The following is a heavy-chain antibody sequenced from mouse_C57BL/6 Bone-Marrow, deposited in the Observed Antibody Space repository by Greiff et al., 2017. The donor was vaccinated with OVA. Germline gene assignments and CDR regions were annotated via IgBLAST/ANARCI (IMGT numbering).Heavy chain of an antibody. J-gene: IGHJ3*01. V-gene: IGHV3-6*01. CDR3: ARESSGYVAWFAY. Sequence: EVQRVESGPGLVKPSQSLSLTCSVTGYSITSGYYWNWIRQFPGNKLEWMGYISYDGSNNYNPSLKNRISITRDTSKNQFFLKLNSVTTEDTATYYCARESSGYVAWFAYWGQGTLVTVSA. CDR1: GYSITSGYY. D-gene: IGHD3-2*02. CDR2: ISYDGSN.